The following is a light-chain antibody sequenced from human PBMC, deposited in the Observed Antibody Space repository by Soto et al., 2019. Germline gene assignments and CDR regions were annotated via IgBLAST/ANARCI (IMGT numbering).Light chain of an antibody. V-gene: IGLV1-51*02. CDR1: SFNIGNNY. J-gene: IGLJ1*01. Sequence: QSVLTQPPSVSAAPGQKVTISCSGSSFNIGNNYVSWYQQLPGTAPKLLIYENNKRPSGILDRFSGSKSGTSATLGITGLQTGDEADYYCGTWDSSLSAFVFRTGTKVTDL. CDR2: ENN. CDR3: GTWDSSLSAFV.